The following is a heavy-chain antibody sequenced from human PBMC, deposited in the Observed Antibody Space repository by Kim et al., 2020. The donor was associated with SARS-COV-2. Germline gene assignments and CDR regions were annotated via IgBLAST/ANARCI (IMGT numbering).Heavy chain of an antibody. Sequence: SETLSLTCSVSGGSISSSTYYWGWIRQPPGKGLEWIGTIYYSGTTYYNPSLKSRVTISIDTSKNWFSLMLSSVTAADTAVYYCARDPSSSWFAYYHYGMDVWGQGTTVTVSS. CDR3: ARDPSSSWFAYYHYGMDV. CDR1: GGSISSSTYY. CDR2: IYYSGTT. D-gene: IGHD6-13*01. V-gene: IGHV4-39*07. J-gene: IGHJ6*02.